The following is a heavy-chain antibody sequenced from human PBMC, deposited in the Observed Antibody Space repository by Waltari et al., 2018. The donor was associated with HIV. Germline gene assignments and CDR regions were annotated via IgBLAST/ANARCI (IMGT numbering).Heavy chain of an antibody. Sequence: EVQLVESGGGLIQPGGSLRLSCVGSGFIVSSNYMTWVRQAPGKGLEWVSVIYSGGSTDYADSVRGRFSISRDDSKNTLYLQMNSLTVEDTAIYYCVFSYYEYGVDVWDQGATVTVS. D-gene: IGHD3-16*01. V-gene: IGHV3-53*01. CDR2: IYSGGST. CDR3: VFSYYEYGVDV. CDR1: GFIVSSNY. J-gene: IGHJ6*02.